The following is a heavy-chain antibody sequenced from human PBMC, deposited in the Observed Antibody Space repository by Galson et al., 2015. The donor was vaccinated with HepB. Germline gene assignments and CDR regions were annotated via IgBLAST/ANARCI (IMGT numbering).Heavy chain of an antibody. Sequence: SVKVSCKVSGYTFSSYSITWVQQAPGLGLEWMGWISAYNRKTNYAQKFQGRVTMTTDTSTSTAYMELRRLRSDDTAVYYCARGGFAVGVAAIQNNWFDPWGQGTLVTVSS. CDR1: GYTFSSYS. CDR2: ISAYNRKT. V-gene: IGHV1-18*01. D-gene: IGHD2-21*02. CDR3: ARGGFAVGVAAIQNNWFDP. J-gene: IGHJ5*02.